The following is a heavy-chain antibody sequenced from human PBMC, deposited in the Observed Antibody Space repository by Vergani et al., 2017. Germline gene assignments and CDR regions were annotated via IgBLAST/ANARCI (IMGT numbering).Heavy chain of an antibody. D-gene: IGHD2/OR15-2a*01. CDR1: GASIDSFY. CDR2: VFRYGNV. V-gene: IGHV4-59*01. J-gene: IGHJ6*02. Sequence: VLLQEPGPGLVKPSETLSLKCSVSGASIDSFYWSWLRQSPGKGLEWIGYVFRYGNVNYNPSFNFRAAIDTSNNQLSLRLSSVTAADTAVYYCARERTTRWETRYGMDVWGQGTTVTVSS. CDR3: ARERTTRWETRYGMDV.